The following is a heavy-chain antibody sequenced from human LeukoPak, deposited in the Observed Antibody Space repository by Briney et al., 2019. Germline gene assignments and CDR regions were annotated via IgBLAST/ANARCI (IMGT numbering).Heavy chain of an antibody. Sequence: PGGSLRLSCTASGFTFSSYAMSWVRQAPGKGLEWVSAISGSGGTTYYAGSVKGRFTISRDNSKNTLYLQMNSLRAEDTAVYYCAKDRCSGGDCYPHRFDYWGQGTLVTVSS. D-gene: IGHD2-21*02. V-gene: IGHV3-23*01. J-gene: IGHJ4*02. CDR2: ISGSGGTT. CDR3: AKDRCSGGDCYPHRFDY. CDR1: GFTFSSYA.